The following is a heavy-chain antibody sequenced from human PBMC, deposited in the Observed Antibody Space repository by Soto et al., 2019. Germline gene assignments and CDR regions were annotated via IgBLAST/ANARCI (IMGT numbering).Heavy chain of an antibody. CDR2: IIPIFATP. CDR1: GGTFGNSA. J-gene: IGHJ6*02. CDR3: ARDKDRQQLGGNYYYGIDV. V-gene: IGHV1-69*12. Sequence: QVQLVQSGAEVKKPGSSVTVSCKASGGTFGNSAISWVRQAPGQGLEWMGGIIPIFATPDYAQKFQGRVTITADESTGTAYMELTSLRSEYTAVYYCARDKDRQQLGGNYYYGIDVWGQGTTVTVSS. D-gene: IGHD3-3*02.